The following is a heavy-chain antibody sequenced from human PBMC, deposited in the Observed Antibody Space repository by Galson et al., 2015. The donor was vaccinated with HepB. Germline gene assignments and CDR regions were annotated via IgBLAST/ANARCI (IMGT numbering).Heavy chain of an antibody. CDR1: GFTFSSYA. V-gene: IGHV3-30*04. J-gene: IGHJ5*02. CDR2: ISYDGSNK. D-gene: IGHD6-13*01. CDR3: ARDLLVVKYSSSWWFDP. Sequence: SLRLSCAASGFTFSSYAMHWVRQAPGKGLEWVVVISYDGSNKYYADSVKGRFTISRDNSKNTLYLQMNSLRAEDTAVYYCARDLLVVKYSSSWWFDPWGQGTLVTVSS.